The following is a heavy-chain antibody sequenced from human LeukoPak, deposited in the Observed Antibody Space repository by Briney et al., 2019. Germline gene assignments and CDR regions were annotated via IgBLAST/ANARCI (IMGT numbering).Heavy chain of an antibody. V-gene: IGHV3-23*01. CDR3: AKSLTVQSGRYQLLEGEDAFDI. CDR1: GFTFSSYA. Sequence: GGSLRLSCAASGFTFSSYAMSWVRQAPGKGLEWVSAISGSGGSTYYADSVKGRFTISRDNSKNTLYLQMNSLRAEDTAVYYYAKSLTVQSGRYQLLEGEDAFDIWGQGTMVTVSS. CDR2: ISGSGGST. D-gene: IGHD2-2*01. J-gene: IGHJ3*02.